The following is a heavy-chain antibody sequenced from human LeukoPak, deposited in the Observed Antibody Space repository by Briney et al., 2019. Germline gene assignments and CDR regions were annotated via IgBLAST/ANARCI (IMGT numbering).Heavy chain of an antibody. CDR1: GFTFSSYA. J-gene: IGHJ4*02. CDR2: ISGSGGST. V-gene: IGHV3-23*01. D-gene: IGHD1-26*01. Sequence: GGSLRLSCAASGFTFSSYAMSWVRQAPGKGLEWVSAISGSGGSTYYADSVKGRFTISRDNSRNTLYLQMNSLRAEDTAVYYCAKNPLVGATTWSDYWGQGTLVTVSS. CDR3: AKNPLVGATTWSDY.